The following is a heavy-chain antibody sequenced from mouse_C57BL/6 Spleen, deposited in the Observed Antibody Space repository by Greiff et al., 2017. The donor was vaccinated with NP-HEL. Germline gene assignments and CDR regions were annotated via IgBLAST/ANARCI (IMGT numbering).Heavy chain of an antibody. J-gene: IGHJ2*01. Sequence: QVQLQQPGAELVKPGASVTMSCKASGYTFTSYWITWVKQRPGQGLAWIGDIYPGSGSTNYNEKFKSTATLTVDTSSSTAYMQLSSLTSEDSAVYYCASSDGYSFDYWGQGTTLTVSS. CDR1: GYTFTSYW. V-gene: IGHV1-55*01. D-gene: IGHD2-3*01. CDR2: IYPGSGST. CDR3: ASSDGYSFDY.